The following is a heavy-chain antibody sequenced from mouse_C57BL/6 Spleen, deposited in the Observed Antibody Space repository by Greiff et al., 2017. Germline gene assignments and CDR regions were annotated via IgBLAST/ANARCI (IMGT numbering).Heavy chain of an antibody. CDR2: IDPENGGT. D-gene: IGHD2-5*01. J-gene: IGHJ3*01. CDR1: GYTFTDYN. CDR3: ARYSNAYFAY. Sequence: EVQLQQSGAELVKPGASVKLSCKASGYTFTDYNMHWVKQRHGKSLEWIGGIDPENGGTNYNEKFKGKATLTVDTSSSTAYMELSSLTSEDTAVYYCARYSNAYFAYRGPGTMVTFSA. V-gene: IGHV1-18*01.